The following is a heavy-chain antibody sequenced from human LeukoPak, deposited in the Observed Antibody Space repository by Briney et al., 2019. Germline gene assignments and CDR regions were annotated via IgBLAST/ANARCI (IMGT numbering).Heavy chain of an antibody. CDR3: AKDLGVYSGSYYFDY. D-gene: IGHD1-26*01. Sequence: GGSLRLSCAASGFTFSSYGMHWVRQAPGKGLEWVAVISYDGSNKYYADSVKGRFTISRDNSKNTLYLQMNSLRAGDTAVYYCAKDLGVYSGSYYFDYWGQGTLVTVSS. J-gene: IGHJ4*02. V-gene: IGHV3-30*18. CDR2: ISYDGSNK. CDR1: GFTFSSYG.